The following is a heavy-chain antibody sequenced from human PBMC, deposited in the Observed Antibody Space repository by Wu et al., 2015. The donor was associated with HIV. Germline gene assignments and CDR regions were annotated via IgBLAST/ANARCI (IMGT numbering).Heavy chain of an antibody. CDR3: ARGYCSGGTCHGFQL. CDR1: GGSFSGYY. Sequence: QVQLQQWGAGPLKPSETLSLTCAVYGGSFSGYYWSWIRQPPGKGLEWIGEINHSGSTNYNPSLKSRVTISVDTSKNQFSLKLSSVTAADTAVYYCARGYCSGGTCHGFQLWGQGTLVIVSS. CDR2: INHSGST. D-gene: IGHD2-15*01. J-gene: IGHJ5*02. V-gene: IGHV4-34*01.